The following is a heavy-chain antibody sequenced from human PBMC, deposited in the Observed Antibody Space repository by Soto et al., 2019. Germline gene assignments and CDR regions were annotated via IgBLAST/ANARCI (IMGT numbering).Heavy chain of an antibody. CDR3: AREPEGIYGGIAAAPDYYYYGMDV. CDR2: IWYDGSNK. Sequence: GGSLRLSCAASGFTFSSYGMHWVRQAPGKGLEWVAVIWYDGSNKYYADSVKGRFTISRDNSKNTLYLQMNSLRAEDTAVYYCAREPEGIYGGIAAAPDYYYYGMDVWGQGTTVTVSS. V-gene: IGHV3-33*01. J-gene: IGHJ6*02. CDR1: GFTFSSYG. D-gene: IGHD6-13*01.